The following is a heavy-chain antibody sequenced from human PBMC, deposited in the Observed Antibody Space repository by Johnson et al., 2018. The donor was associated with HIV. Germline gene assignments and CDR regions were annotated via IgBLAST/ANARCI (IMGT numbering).Heavy chain of an antibody. CDR3: GRDPCPGASCLPGAFDI. V-gene: IGHV3-23*04. Sequence: VQLVESGGGLVQPGRSLRLSCAASGFTFSSYAMSWVRQAPGKGLEWVSAISGSGGSTYYADSVKGRFTISRNNSKNTLYLQMNSLRAEDTAVYFCGRDPCPGASCLPGAFDIWGQGTLVTVSS. D-gene: IGHD2-15*01. CDR1: GFTFSSYA. J-gene: IGHJ3*02. CDR2: ISGSGGST.